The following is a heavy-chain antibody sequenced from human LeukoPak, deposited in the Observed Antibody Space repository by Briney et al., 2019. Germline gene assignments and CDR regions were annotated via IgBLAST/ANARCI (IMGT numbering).Heavy chain of an antibody. CDR2: ISAYNGNT. CDR1: GYTFTSYG. V-gene: IGHV1-18*01. CDR3: AIIDFWSGYSPAEFDY. Sequence: GASVQVSCKASGYTFTSYGISWVRQAPGQGLEWMGWISAYNGNTNYAQKLQGRVTMTTDTSTSTAYMELRSLRSDDTAVYYCAIIDFWSGYSPAEFDYWGQGTLVTVSS. J-gene: IGHJ4*02. D-gene: IGHD3-3*01.